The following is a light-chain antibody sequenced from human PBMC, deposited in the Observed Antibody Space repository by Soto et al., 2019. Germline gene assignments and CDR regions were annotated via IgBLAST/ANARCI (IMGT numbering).Light chain of an antibody. CDR1: HSVSTD. CDR3: QQYNDWPPFT. CDR2: GAS. J-gene: IGKJ3*01. V-gene: IGKV3-15*01. Sequence: EIVMTQSPPTLSVSPGERATLSCRASHSVSTDLAWYQQKPGQAPRLLIYGASTRDPDVPARCSGGGSGTEFTLTISSRRSEDVSIYYCQQYNDWPPFTFGPGTKVDIK.